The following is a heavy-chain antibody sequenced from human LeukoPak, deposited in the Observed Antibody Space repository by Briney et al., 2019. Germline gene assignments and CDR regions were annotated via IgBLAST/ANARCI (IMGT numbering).Heavy chain of an antibody. CDR3: AKDSTAGVYYYYGMDV. J-gene: IGHJ6*02. CDR1: GFTFSSYA. V-gene: IGHV3-23*01. Sequence: GGSLRLSCAASGFTFSSYAMSWVRQAPGKGLEWVSAISGSGGGTYYADSVKGRFTISRDNSKNTLYLQMNSLRAEDTAVYYCAKDSTAGVYYYYGMDVWGQGTTVTVSS. CDR2: ISGSGGGT. D-gene: IGHD3-10*01.